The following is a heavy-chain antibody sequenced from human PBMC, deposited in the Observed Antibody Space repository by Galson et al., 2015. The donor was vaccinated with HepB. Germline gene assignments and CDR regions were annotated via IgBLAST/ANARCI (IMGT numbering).Heavy chain of an antibody. J-gene: IGHJ5*02. Sequence: SLRLSCAGSGLIFRHHAMAWIRQAPGKGLEWVSGIYGRGSTRSYSDAVKGRFSISRDNSKDTVFLQMDNLRAEDAAVYYCVKEGSWFGGDWFDPWGQGALVTVS. V-gene: IGHV3-23*01. CDR2: IYGRGSTR. CDR3: VKEGSWFGGDWFDP. CDR1: GLIFRHHA. D-gene: IGHD3-16*01.